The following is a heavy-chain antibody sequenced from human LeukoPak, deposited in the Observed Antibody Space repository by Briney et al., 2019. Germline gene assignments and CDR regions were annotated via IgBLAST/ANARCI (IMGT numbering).Heavy chain of an antibody. CDR1: GGSFSGYY. V-gene: IGHV4-34*01. CDR2: INHSGST. D-gene: IGHD2-15*01. CDR3: ARGGEYCSGGSCYSTDY. J-gene: IGHJ4*02. Sequence: SETLSLTCAVYGGSFSGYYWSWIRQPPGKGLEWIGEINHSGSTNYNPSLKSRVTISVDTSKNQLSLKLSSVTAADTAVYYCARGGEYCSGGSCYSTDYWGQGTLVTVSS.